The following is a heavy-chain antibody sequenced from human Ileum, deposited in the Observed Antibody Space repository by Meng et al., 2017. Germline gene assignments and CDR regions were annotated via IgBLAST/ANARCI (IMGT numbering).Heavy chain of an antibody. D-gene: IGHD3-22*01. CDR1: GYTYTCYY. CDR3: ARCSSGYYFGY. V-gene: IGHV1-46*01. CDR2: SNPSGGST. J-gene: IGHJ4*02. Sequence: GEPVQARAEAKEPVAPVNVSCKASGYTYTCYYMHEVPQARVEGLEWMGISNPSGGSTSYEQKFQGRVTMSRDTSTSTVYMELSSLRSVDTAVYYCARCSSGYYFGYWGQGTLVTVSS.